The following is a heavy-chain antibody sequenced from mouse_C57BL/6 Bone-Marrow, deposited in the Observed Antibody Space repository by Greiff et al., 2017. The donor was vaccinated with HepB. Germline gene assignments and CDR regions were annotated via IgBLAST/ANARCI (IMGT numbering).Heavy chain of an antibody. J-gene: IGHJ2*01. CDR2: ISSGSSTI. CDR1: GFTFSDYG. D-gene: IGHD2-1*01. V-gene: IGHV5-17*01. CDR3: ARHYYGNPDY. Sequence: EVKLVESGGGLVKPGGSLKLSCAASGFTFSDYGMHWVRQAPEKGLEWVAYISSGSSTIYYADTVKGRFTISRDNAKNTLFLQMTSLRSEDTAMYYCARHYYGNPDYWGQGTTLTVSS.